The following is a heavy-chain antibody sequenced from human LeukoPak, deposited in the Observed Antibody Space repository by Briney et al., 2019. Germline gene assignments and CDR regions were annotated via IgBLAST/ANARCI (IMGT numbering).Heavy chain of an antibody. CDR3: ARGHWGLQY. D-gene: IGHD7-27*01. CDR1: GFTFSSYA. CDR2: ISCDGSNK. V-gene: IGHV3-30-3*01. J-gene: IGHJ4*02. Sequence: PGRSLRLSCAASGFTFSSYAMHWVRQAPGKGLEWVAVISCDGSNKYYADSVKGRFTISRDKSMNTVFLQMNSLRAADTAVYYCARGHWGLQYWGQGVLVTVSS.